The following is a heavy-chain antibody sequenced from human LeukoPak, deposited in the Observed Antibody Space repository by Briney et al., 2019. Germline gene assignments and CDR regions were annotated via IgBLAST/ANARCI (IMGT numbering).Heavy chain of an antibody. CDR1: RYTFTDYD. CDR3: ARGLRGAMYDFSSGYRFDY. D-gene: IGHD3-3*01. Sequence: ASVKVSCKASRYTFTDYDINWVRQATGQGLEWMGWMNPKSGNTGYAQKFQDRVIMTRGTSISTAYMELSSLRSEDTAVYYCARGLRGAMYDFSSGYRFDYWGQGSLVTVS. V-gene: IGHV1-8*01. J-gene: IGHJ4*02. CDR2: MNPKSGNT.